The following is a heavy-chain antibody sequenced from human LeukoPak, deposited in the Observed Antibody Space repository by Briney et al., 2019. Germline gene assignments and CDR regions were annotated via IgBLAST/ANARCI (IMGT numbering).Heavy chain of an antibody. CDR1: GFSVSSNY. Sequence: GGSLRLSCAASGFSVSSNYMSWVRQAPGKGLEWVSVIYSGDITYYADSVKGRFTISRDNAKNSLYLQMNSLRAEDTAVYYCAKPYVWGSYRPNYGMDVWGQGTTVTVSS. V-gene: IGHV3-66*04. D-gene: IGHD3-16*02. CDR3: AKPYVWGSYRPNYGMDV. J-gene: IGHJ6*02. CDR2: IYSGDIT.